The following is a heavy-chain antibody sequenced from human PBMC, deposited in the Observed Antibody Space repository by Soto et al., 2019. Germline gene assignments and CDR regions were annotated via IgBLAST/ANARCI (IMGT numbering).Heavy chain of an antibody. Sequence: QVQLVQSGAEVKKPGSSVKVSCKASGGTFSSYAISWVRQAPGQGLEWMGGIIPIFGTANYAQKFQGRVTIXXDXSXXTAYMELSSLRSEDTAVYYCARERYSSSSGGEEDVWGQGTTVTVSS. D-gene: IGHD6-6*01. V-gene: IGHV1-69*12. CDR3: ARERYSSSSGGEEDV. CDR2: IIPIFGTA. CDR1: GGTFSSYA. J-gene: IGHJ6*02.